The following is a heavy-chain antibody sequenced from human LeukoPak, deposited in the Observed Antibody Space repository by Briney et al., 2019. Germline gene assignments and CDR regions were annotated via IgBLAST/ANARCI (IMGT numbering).Heavy chain of an antibody. CDR2: INPNIGGT. V-gene: IGHV1-2*02. D-gene: IGHD2/OR15-2a*01. CDR1: GYTFTGYY. Sequence: ASVKVSCKASGYTFTGYYMHWVRQAPGQGLEWMGWINPNIGGTNYAQKFQGRVTMTRDKSISTAYMELSRLRSDDTAVYYCARGYYGYYYYMDVWGKGTTVTISS. CDR3: ARGYYGYYYYMDV. J-gene: IGHJ6*03.